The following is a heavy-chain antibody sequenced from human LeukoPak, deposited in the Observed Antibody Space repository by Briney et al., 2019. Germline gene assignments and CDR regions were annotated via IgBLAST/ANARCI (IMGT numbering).Heavy chain of an antibody. CDR1: GGSISSGDYY. D-gene: IGHD3-3*01. Sequence: SETLSLTCTVSGGSISSGDYYWSWIRQPPGKGLEWIGYIYYSGSTYYNPSLKSRVTISVDTSKNQFSLKLSSVTAADTAVYYCARHSRYDFWSGYLGYFQHWGQGTLVTVSS. CDR3: ARHSRYDFWSGYLGYFQH. CDR2: IYYSGST. J-gene: IGHJ1*01. V-gene: IGHV4-30-4*08.